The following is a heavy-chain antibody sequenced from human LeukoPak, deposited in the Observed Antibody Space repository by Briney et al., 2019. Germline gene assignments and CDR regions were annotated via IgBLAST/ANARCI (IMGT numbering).Heavy chain of an antibody. V-gene: IGHV3-21*01. Sequence: PGGSLRLSCAASGFTFTSYSMNWVRQAPGKGLEGVSSISSSSSYIYYADSVKGRFTVSRHNAKNSLYLQMNSLRAEDTAVYYCARDELIGFTGYDFWSGYSPLDYWGQGTLVTVSS. CDR3: ARDELIGFTGYDFWSGYSPLDY. CDR2: ISSSSSYI. J-gene: IGHJ4*02. CDR1: GFTFTSYS. D-gene: IGHD3-3*01.